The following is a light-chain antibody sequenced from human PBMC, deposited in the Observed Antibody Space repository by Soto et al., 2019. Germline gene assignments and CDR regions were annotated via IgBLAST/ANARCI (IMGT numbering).Light chain of an antibody. CDR1: QDIGKD. V-gene: IGKV1-6*01. CDR2: EAS. CDR3: LQDYNYPQT. Sequence: AIQMTQSPSALSASVGDTVAFTCRASQDIGKDLGWYQQKPGEAPVLLIYEASTAQSGVPSRFTGSGSGTEFTLTISSLQPEDFATYYCLQDYNYPQTFDQGTRVEIK. J-gene: IGKJ1*01.